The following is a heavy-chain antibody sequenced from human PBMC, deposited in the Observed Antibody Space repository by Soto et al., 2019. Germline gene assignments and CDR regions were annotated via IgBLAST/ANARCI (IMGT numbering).Heavy chain of an antibody. CDR2: IYPTGTT. Sequence: SETLSLTCSVSGGSISNGGYSWSWIRQAPGKGLEWLGYIYPTGTTSHNPSLKNRVTISLDRSRNQFSLRLTSVTAADTAIYYCVRDRGGGSGNFYHLLGMDVWCRGITVTVSS. D-gene: IGHD3-10*01. CDR1: GGSISNGGYS. CDR3: VRDRGGGSGNFYHLLGMDV. J-gene: IGHJ6*02. V-gene: IGHV4-30-2*01.